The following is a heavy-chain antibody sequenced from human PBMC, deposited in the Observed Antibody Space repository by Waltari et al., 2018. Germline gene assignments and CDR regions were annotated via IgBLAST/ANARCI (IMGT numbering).Heavy chain of an antibody. Sequence: QVQLVESGGGVVQPGGSLGLSCAACGFIFGSHGMHCVRQAPGKGLEWVAFIRYDGHNKYYADSVKGRCTISRDNPKNTLYLQMDSLGPEDTALYYCARGDSSAYLDNWGQGTQVTVSS. V-gene: IGHV3-30*02. CDR1: GFIFGSHG. CDR2: IRYDGHNK. D-gene: IGHD3-22*01. CDR3: ARGDSSAYLDN. J-gene: IGHJ4*02.